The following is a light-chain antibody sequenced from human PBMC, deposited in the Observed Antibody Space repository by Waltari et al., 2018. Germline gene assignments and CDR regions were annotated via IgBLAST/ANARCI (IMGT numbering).Light chain of an antibody. V-gene: IGLV2-14*03. Sequence: QSALTQPASVSGSPGQSITISCTGTSSDVGGYDYVSWYQQHQGKAPKLILYDVSNRPLEVSHRFAGSKSGNTASLTISGLQADDEAEYYCGSYTSSTTLAFGTGTKVTVL. CDR3: GSYTSSTTLA. CDR1: SSDVGGYDY. CDR2: DVS. J-gene: IGLJ1*01.